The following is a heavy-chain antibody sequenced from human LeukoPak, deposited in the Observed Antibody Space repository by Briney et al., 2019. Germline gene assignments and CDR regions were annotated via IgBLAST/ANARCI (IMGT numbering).Heavy chain of an antibody. J-gene: IGHJ4*02. V-gene: IGHV1-2*02. CDR3: ATQRGSYLWGTDFDY. D-gene: IGHD3-16*01. CDR1: GYTFTGYY. CDR2: INPNSGDT. Sequence: ASVKVSCKASGYTFTGYYMHWVRQAPGQGLEWMGWINPNSGDTKYAQKFQGRVTMTRDASISTAYMELSRLRSDDTAVYYCATQRGSYLWGTDFDYWGQGTLVTVSS.